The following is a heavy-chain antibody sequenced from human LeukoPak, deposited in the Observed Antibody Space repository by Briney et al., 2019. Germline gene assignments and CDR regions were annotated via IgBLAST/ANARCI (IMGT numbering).Heavy chain of an antibody. V-gene: IGHV1-46*01. CDR3: ARDTKACSTTSCQTSFFDY. D-gene: IGHD2-2*01. Sequence: ASVKVACKASGYIFTSYFMHWVRQAPGQGLEWMGIINPSGGSTTYAQKFQGRVTMTRDTSTSTVYMELSSLRSEDTAVYYCARDTKACSTTSCQTSFFDYWGQGTLVTVSS. J-gene: IGHJ4*02. CDR2: INPSGGST. CDR1: GYIFTSYF.